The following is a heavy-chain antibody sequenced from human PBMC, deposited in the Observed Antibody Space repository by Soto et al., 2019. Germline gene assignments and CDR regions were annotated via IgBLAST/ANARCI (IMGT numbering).Heavy chain of an antibody. Sequence: SETLSLTCTVSGYSISSGYYWGWIRQPPGKGLEWIGSIYHSGSTYYNPSLKSRVTISVDTSKNQFSLKLSSVTAADTAVYYCARISYGSGSYLYWGQGTLVTVSS. CDR1: GYSISSGYY. CDR2: IYHSGST. J-gene: IGHJ4*02. CDR3: ARISYGSGSYLY. V-gene: IGHV4-38-2*02. D-gene: IGHD3-10*01.